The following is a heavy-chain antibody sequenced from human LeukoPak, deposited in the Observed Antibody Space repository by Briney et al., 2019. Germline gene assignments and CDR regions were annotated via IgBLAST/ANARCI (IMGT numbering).Heavy chain of an antibody. CDR3: VKERNPGIAVAGDLNFYYFGLDV. J-gene: IGHJ6*02. Sequence: PGRSLRLSCAASGFTLDDYAMHWVRQAPGKGLEGCAGISWDSGSIDYADSVKGRFAISRDSAENSLYLQMNSLRPEDTALYYCVKERNPGIAVAGDLNFYYFGLDVWGQGTTVTVSS. D-gene: IGHD6-19*01. V-gene: IGHV3-9*01. CDR2: ISWDSGSI. CDR1: GFTLDDYA.